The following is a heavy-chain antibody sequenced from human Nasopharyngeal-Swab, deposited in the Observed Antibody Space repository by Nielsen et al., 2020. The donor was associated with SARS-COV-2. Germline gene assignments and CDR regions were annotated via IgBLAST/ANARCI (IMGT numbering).Heavy chain of an antibody. V-gene: IGHV3-7*01. CDR2: IKQGGTQQ. CDR3: TRYCSTTSCPRGFDY. J-gene: IGHJ4*02. D-gene: IGHD2-2*01. CDR1: GFTFSSYW. Sequence: GESLKISCAASGFTFSSYWMSWVRQAPGKGLEWVAHIKQGGTQQYYSDSVKGRFTISRDNAKNSLYLQMNSLRADDTAVYYCTRYCSTTSCPRGFDYWGQGTLVTVSS.